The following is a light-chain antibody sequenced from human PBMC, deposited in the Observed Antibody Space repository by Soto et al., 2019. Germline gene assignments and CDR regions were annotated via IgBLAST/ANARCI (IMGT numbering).Light chain of an antibody. V-gene: IGKV4-1*01. J-gene: IGKJ3*01. CDR1: QSVLYSSNNKNY. CDR2: WVS. Sequence: DIVMTQSPDSLAVSLGERATINCKSSQSVLYSSNNKNYLAWYQQKPGQPPKLLIYWVSTRESGVPDRFSGSGSGTDVTLTISSLQAEDVAVYYCQQYYSTPFTFGPGTKVDIK. CDR3: QQYYSTPFT.